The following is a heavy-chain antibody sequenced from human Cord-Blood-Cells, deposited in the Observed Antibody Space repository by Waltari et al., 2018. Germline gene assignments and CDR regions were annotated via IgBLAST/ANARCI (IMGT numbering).Heavy chain of an antibody. D-gene: IGHD5-18*01. CDR1: GYTFTSYD. Sequence: QVQLVQSGAEVKKPGASVKVSCKASGYTFTSYDINWVRQATGQGLEGMGWMNPNSGNTGYAQKFQGRVTISRNTSISTAYMGLSSLRSEDTAVYYWARGLKSWIQLWFDYWGQGTLVTVSS. J-gene: IGHJ4*02. CDR2: MNPNSGNT. V-gene: IGHV1-8*03. CDR3: ARGLKSWIQLWFDY.